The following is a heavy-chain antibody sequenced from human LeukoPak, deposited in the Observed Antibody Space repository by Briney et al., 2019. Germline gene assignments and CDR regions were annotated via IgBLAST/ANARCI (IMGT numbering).Heavy chain of an antibody. D-gene: IGHD2-2*01. Sequence: ASVKVSCKASGDTFTDYYMHWVRQAPGQGFEWMGWINPNDGGTKYAQKFQGRVIMTRDTSISTAHMEVSSLRSDDTAVNYCARANFLYCSSSTRRFVYWGQGTLVTVSS. CDR2: INPNDGGT. CDR3: ARANFLYCSSSTRRFVY. V-gene: IGHV1-2*02. CDR1: GDTFTDYY. J-gene: IGHJ4*02.